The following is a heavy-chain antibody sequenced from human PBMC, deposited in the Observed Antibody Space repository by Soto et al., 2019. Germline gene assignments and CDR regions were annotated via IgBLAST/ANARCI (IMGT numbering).Heavy chain of an antibody. Sequence: GGSLRLSCAASGFTFSTYTMSWGRRAPGKGLEWVSAISGSGASPSYADSVQGRFTISRDNPKRTLYLQMNNLRAEDTAVYYCAKARCSTTNCYVPDYWGQGTLVTVSS. CDR3: AKARCSTTNCYVPDY. CDR1: GFTFSTYT. D-gene: IGHD2-2*01. CDR2: ISGSGASP. V-gene: IGHV3-23*01. J-gene: IGHJ4*02.